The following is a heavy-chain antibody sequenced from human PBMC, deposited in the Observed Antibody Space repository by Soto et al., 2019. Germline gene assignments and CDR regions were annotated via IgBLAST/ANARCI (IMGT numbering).Heavy chain of an antibody. D-gene: IGHD3-3*01. CDR2: ISAYNGNT. CDR3: ARDCPLWGYDFWSGYPERNWFDP. V-gene: IGHV1-18*04. CDR1: GYTFTSYG. J-gene: IGHJ5*02. Sequence: QVQLVQSGAEVKKPGASVKVSCKASGYTFTSYGISWVRQAPGQGLEWMGWISAYNGNTNYAQKLQGRVTMTTDTSTSTVYMELRSLRSDDTAVYCCARDCPLWGYDFWSGYPERNWFDPWGQGTLVTVSS.